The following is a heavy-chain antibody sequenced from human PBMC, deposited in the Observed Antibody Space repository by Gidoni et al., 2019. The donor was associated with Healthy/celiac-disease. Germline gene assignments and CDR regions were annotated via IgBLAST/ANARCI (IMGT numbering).Heavy chain of an antibody. J-gene: IGHJ4*02. V-gene: IGHV3-23*01. CDR3: AKVSVGATRGYYFDY. D-gene: IGHD1-26*01. Sequence: EVQLLESGGGLVQPGGSLRLSCAASGFTFSSYAMSWVRQAPGKGLEWVSAISGSGGSTYYADAVKGRFTISRDNSKNTLYLQMNSLRAEDTAVYYCAKVSVGATRGYYFDYWGQGTLVTVSS. CDR1: GFTFSSYA. CDR2: ISGSGGST.